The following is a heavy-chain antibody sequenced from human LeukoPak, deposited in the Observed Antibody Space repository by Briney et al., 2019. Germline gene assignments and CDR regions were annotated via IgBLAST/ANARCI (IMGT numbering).Heavy chain of an antibody. Sequence: ASVKVSCKASGYTFTGYYMHWVRQAPGQGLEWMGWINPDSGGTNYAQKFQGRVTMTRDTSISTAYMELSRLRSDDTAVYYCAREEPHDAFDIWGQGTMVPVSS. J-gene: IGHJ3*02. CDR2: INPDSGGT. CDR1: GYTFTGYY. D-gene: IGHD1-1*01. V-gene: IGHV1-2*02. CDR3: AREEPHDAFDI.